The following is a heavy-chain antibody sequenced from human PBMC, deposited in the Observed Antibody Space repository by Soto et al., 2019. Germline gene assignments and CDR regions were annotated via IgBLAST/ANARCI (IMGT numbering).Heavy chain of an antibody. D-gene: IGHD1-7*01. J-gene: IGHJ4*02. CDR3: ASRDPGTTVDY. Sequence: QVQLQETGPGLVKPSGTLSLTCAVSGGAFTSNNWWTWVRQPPGQGLERIGEIYRTGSTNYNPSLKSRVTISLDKSENQVSLKVTCLTAADTAVYYCASRDPGTTVDYWGQGTLVTVSS. CDR2: IYRTGST. CDR1: GGAFTSNNW. V-gene: IGHV4-4*02.